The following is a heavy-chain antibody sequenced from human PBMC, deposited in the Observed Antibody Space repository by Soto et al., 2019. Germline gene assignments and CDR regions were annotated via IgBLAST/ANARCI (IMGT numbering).Heavy chain of an antibody. CDR2: IIPIFGSA. V-gene: IGHV1-69*13. Sequence: ASVKVSCKASGGTFSSYAISWVRQAPGQGLEWMGGIIPIFGSANYAQKFQGRVTITADESTSTAYMELSSLRSEDTAVYYCARDRARYSSGWPYDYWGQGTLVTVSS. CDR3: ARDRARYSSGWPYDY. D-gene: IGHD6-19*01. J-gene: IGHJ4*02. CDR1: GGTFSSYA.